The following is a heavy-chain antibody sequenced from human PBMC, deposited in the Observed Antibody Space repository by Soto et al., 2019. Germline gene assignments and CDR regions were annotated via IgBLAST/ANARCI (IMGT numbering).Heavy chain of an antibody. D-gene: IGHD6-13*01. V-gene: IGHV1-8*02. CDR3: ARGPKIAAAANYYYYIDV. CDR2: MNPNSGNT. J-gene: IGHJ6*03. CDR1: GYTFTSYD. Sequence: ASVKVSCKASGYTFTSYDINWVRQATGQGLEWMGWMNPNSGNTGYAQKSQDRVTMTRNTSISTAYMELSSLRSEDTAVYYCARGPKIAAAANYYYYIDVWGKGTTVTVSS.